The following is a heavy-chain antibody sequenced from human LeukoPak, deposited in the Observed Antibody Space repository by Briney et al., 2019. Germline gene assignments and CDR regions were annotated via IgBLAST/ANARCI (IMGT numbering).Heavy chain of an antibody. J-gene: IGHJ6*04. CDR1: GYSISSGYH. CDR3: ARADRYYYDSSGSWLDV. Sequence: SETLSLTCTVSGYSISSGYHWGWIRQPPGKGLEWIGSIYHSGSTYYNLSLKSRVTISVDTSKNQFSLKLSSVTAADTAVYYCARADRYYYDSSGSWLDVWGKGTTVTVSS. CDR2: IYHSGST. V-gene: IGHV4-38-2*02. D-gene: IGHD3-22*01.